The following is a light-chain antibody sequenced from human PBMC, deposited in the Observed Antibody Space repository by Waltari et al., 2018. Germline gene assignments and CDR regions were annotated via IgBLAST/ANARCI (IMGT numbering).Light chain of an antibody. V-gene: IGKV1-39*01. CDR3: QQSYGTPPNG. CDR1: RSINSF. Sequence: DIQMTQSPSSLSASIGDSVTITCRTSRSINSFLNWYQQKPGKAPKLLIYAASNLQTDVPSRFSGSGSGTEYTLTISSLQPEDFATYYCQQSYGTPPNGFGQGTRLDI. J-gene: IGKJ5*01. CDR2: AAS.